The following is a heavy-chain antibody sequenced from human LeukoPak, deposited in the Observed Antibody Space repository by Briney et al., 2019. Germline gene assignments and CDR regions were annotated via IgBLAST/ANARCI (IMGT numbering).Heavy chain of an antibody. D-gene: IGHD1-1*01. CDR1: GYTFTSYD. Sequence: ASVKVSCKASGYTFTSYDINRVRQATGQGLEWTGWMNPNSGNTGYAQKFQGRVTMTRNTSISTAYMELSSLRSEDTAVYYCARENWNDDYNWFDPWGQGTLVTVSS. CDR2: MNPNSGNT. CDR3: ARENWNDDYNWFDP. J-gene: IGHJ5*02. V-gene: IGHV1-8*01.